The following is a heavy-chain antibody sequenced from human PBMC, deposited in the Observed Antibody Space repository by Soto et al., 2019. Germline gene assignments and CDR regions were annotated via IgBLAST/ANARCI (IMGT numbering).Heavy chain of an antibody. CDR2: IKSKTDGGTA. CDR3: TTGIYYDILTGYHNVAY. CDR1: GFNLSHPW. Sequence: PGGSLRLSCVASGFNLSHPWMTLVRQAAGKGLEWVGRIKSKTDGGTADYAAPVKGRATISRDDSKNTVYLQMNSLKTEDTAVYYCTTGIYYDILTGYHNVAYWGQGALVTVSS. V-gene: IGHV3-15*01. D-gene: IGHD3-9*01. J-gene: IGHJ4*02.